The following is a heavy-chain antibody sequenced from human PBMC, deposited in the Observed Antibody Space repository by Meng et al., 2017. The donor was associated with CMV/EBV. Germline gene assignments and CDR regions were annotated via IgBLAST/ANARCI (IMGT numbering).Heavy chain of an antibody. Sequence: KASGYTFTRYDINWVRQATGQGLEWMGWMNPNSGNTGYAQKFQGRVTMTRSTSISTAYMELSSLRSEDTAVYYCASLPVYGDYVRDYWGQGTLVTVSS. CDR2: MNPNSGNT. J-gene: IGHJ4*02. CDR3: ASLPVYGDYVRDY. V-gene: IGHV1-8*01. CDR1: GYTFTRYD. D-gene: IGHD4-17*01.